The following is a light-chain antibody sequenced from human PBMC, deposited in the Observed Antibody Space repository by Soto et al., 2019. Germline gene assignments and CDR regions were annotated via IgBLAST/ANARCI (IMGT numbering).Light chain of an antibody. Sequence: EIVLTQSPGTLSLSPGERATLSCRASQSVSSSYLAWHQQKPGQAPRLLISAASSRATGTPDRFSGSGSGTDFTLTISRLEPEDFAVYYCQQYGTSPFTFGPGTKVDI. CDR2: AAS. CDR3: QQYGTSPFT. J-gene: IGKJ3*01. V-gene: IGKV3-20*01. CDR1: QSVSSSY.